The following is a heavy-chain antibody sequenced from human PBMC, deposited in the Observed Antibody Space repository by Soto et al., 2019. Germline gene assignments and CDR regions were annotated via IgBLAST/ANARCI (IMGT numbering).Heavy chain of an antibody. V-gene: IGHV4-30-4*01. CDR2: IYYSGGT. Sequence: NPSETLSLTCTVSGGSISSGDYYWSWIRQPPGKGLEWIGYIYYSGGTYYNPSLKSRVTISVDTSKNQFSLKLSSVTAADTAVYYCARSPRIVGATLGLDYWGQGTLVTVSS. D-gene: IGHD1-26*01. CDR1: GGSISSGDYY. J-gene: IGHJ4*02. CDR3: ARSPRIVGATLGLDY.